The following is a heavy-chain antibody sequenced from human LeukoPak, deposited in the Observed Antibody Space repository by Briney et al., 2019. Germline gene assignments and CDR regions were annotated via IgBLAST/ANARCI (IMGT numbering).Heavy chain of an antibody. CDR1: GYTFTSYA. V-gene: IGHV7-4-1*02. Sequence: ASAKVSCKASGYTFTSYAMNWVRQAPGQGLEWMGWINTNTGNPTYAQGFTGRFVFSLDTSVSTAYLQISSLKAEDTAEYYCARDWGGYSGYDHYYYYGMDVWGQGTTVTVSS. J-gene: IGHJ6*02. CDR2: INTNTGNP. CDR3: ARDWGGYSGYDHYYYYGMDV. D-gene: IGHD5-12*01.